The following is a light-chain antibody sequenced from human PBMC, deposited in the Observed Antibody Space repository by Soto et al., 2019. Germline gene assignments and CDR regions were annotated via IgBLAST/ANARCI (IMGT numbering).Light chain of an antibody. CDR1: QSISSS. V-gene: IGKV1-5*01. J-gene: IGKJ1*01. Sequence: DIQRTEFPSTLSASVGDRVSITCRASQSISSSLAWYQQKPGKAPKLLIYDASNLESGVPSRFSGSGSGTEFTLTISSLQPDDFATYYCQHYNSYSEAFGQGTKVDIK. CDR2: DAS. CDR3: QHYNSYSEA.